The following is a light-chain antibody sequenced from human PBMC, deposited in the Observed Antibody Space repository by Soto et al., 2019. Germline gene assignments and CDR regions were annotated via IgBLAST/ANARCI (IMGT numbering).Light chain of an antibody. CDR3: QQHRXSPT. CDR1: KSVSSSY. CDR2: GSS. V-gene: IGKV3-20*01. Sequence: EIGLTQSPGTLSLSPGERATLSCSASKSVSSSYLAWYQQKPGQAPRLLIYGSSSRATGIPDRFSGSGSGTHFTLPISSLEPDDFAVHSCQQHRXSPTSGQGTKV. J-gene: IGKJ1*01.